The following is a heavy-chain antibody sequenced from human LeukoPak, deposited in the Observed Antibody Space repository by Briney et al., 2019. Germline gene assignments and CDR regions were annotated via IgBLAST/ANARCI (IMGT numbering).Heavy chain of an antibody. V-gene: IGHV5-51*01. CDR3: ARLPPGIAAADNPFQY. Sequence: GESLKISCKGSGYIFTSYWIGWVRQMPAKGLEWMGIIYPGDSETRYSPSFQGQVTISADKSISTAYLQWSSLKASDTAMYYCARLPPGIAAADNPFQYWGQGTLVTVSS. J-gene: IGHJ1*01. CDR2: IYPGDSET. D-gene: IGHD6-13*01. CDR1: GYIFTSYW.